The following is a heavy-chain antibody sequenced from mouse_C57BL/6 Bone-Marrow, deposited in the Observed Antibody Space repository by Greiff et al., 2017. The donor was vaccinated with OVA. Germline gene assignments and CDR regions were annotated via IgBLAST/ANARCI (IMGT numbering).Heavy chain of an antibody. D-gene: IGHD4-1*01. J-gene: IGHJ2*01. V-gene: IGHV1-84*01. Sequence: QVQLKQSGPELVKPGASVKISCKASGYTFTDYYINWVKQRPGQGLEWLGWIYPGSGNTKYNEKFKGKATLTVDTSSSTAYMQLSSLTSEDSAVYFCARGDWGYFYYWGRGTALTVSA. CDR3: ARGDWGYFYY. CDR2: IYPGSGNT. CDR1: GYTFTDYY.